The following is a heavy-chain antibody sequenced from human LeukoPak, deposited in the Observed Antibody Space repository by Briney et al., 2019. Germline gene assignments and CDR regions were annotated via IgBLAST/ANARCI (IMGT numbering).Heavy chain of an antibody. CDR2: ISSSSSGTT. CDR3: ARPLTTNWYPGFDY. D-gene: IGHD1-1*01. Sequence: GGSLRLSCAASGFTFGSYSMYWVRQAPGKGLEWISYISSSSSGTTYYAGSVKGRFTITRDNARNSLYLQMNSVRVEDTAVYYCARPLTTNWYPGFDYWGQGTLVTVSS. CDR1: GFTFGSYS. V-gene: IGHV3-48*01. J-gene: IGHJ4*02.